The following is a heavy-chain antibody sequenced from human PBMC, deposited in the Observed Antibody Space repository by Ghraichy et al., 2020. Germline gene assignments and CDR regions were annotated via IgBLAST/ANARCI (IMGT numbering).Heavy chain of an antibody. CDR3: ARAAPYVDYYDSSGLRRGAFDI. D-gene: IGHD3-22*01. V-gene: IGHV1-18*01. J-gene: IGHJ3*02. CDR2: ISAYHDNT. CDR1: GYTFTSYG. Sequence: ASVKVSCKASGYTFTSYGISWVRQALGQGLEWMGGISAYHDNTNYAQKLQGRVTMTTDTSTSTAYMELRSLRSVDTAVYYCARAAPYVDYYDSSGLRRGAFDIWGQGTMVTVSS.